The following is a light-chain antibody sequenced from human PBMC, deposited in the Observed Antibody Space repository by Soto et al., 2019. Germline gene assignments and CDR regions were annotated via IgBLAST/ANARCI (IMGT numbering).Light chain of an antibody. CDR2: DAS. CDR3: QQYENLPT. Sequence: DIQMTQSPSTLSASVGDRVTITCRASQNIRKWLAWYQQKPGRAPKLLIYDASNLEAGVPSRFRGSGSGTDFTFTISRLQPEDIATYYCQQYENLPTFGQGTRLEIK. J-gene: IGKJ5*01. V-gene: IGKV1-33*01. CDR1: QNIRKW.